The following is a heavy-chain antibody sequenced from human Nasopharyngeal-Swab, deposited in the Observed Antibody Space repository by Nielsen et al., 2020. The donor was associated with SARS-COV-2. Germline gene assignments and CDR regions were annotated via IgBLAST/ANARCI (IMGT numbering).Heavy chain of an antibody. J-gene: IGHJ4*02. D-gene: IGHD3-10*01. CDR2: ISGSGGSA. CDR1: GFTFSTYA. V-gene: IGHV3-23*01. Sequence: GESLKISCVASGFTFSTYAMSWVRKDPGKGLDWVSAISGSGGSAYYADSVKGRFTISRDNSKNTVYLQMNTLRAEDTAVYYCAKDGRYYASGSHPFDYWGQGTLVTVSS. CDR3: AKDGRYYASGSHPFDY.